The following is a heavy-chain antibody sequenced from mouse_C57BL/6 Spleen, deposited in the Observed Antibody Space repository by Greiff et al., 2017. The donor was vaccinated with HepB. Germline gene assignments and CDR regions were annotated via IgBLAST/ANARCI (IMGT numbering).Heavy chain of an antibody. CDR2: INPNYGTT. CDR1: GYSFTDYN. V-gene: IGHV1-39*01. CDR3: ARGMDTSYYYAMDY. D-gene: IGHD2-3*01. Sequence: EVQGVESGPELVKPGASVKISCKASGYSFTDYNMNWVKQSNGKSLEWIGVINPNYGTTSYNQKFKGKATLTVDQSSSTAYMQLNSLTSEDSAVYYCARGMDTSYYYAMDYWGQGTSVTVSS. J-gene: IGHJ4*01.